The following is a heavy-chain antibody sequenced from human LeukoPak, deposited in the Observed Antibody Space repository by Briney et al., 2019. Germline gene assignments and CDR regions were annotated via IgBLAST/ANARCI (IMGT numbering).Heavy chain of an antibody. Sequence: GASVKVSCKASGYTFTSYAMNWVRQAPGQGLEWMGWINTNTGNPTYAQGFTGRFVFSLDTSVSTAYLQISSLRSDDTAVYYCARDRSTVYDILNGYYMGSGAFDIWGQGTMVTVSS. CDR1: GYTFTSYA. D-gene: IGHD3-9*01. J-gene: IGHJ3*02. CDR3: ARDRSTVYDILNGYYMGSGAFDI. V-gene: IGHV7-4-1*02. CDR2: INTNTGNP.